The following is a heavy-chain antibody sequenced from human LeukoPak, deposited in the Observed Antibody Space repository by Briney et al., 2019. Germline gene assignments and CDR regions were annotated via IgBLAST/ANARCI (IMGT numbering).Heavy chain of an antibody. V-gene: IGHV4-31*03. CDR2: IYYSGST. J-gene: IGHJ4*02. CDR1: GGSISSGGYY. CDR3: ARKYCSSTSCYAGSIYFDY. D-gene: IGHD2-2*01. Sequence: SGTLSLTCTVSGGSISSGGYYWSWIRQHPGTGLEWIGYIYYSGSTYYNPSLKSRVTISVDTSKNQFSLKLSSVTAADTAVYYCARKYCSSTSCYAGSIYFDYWGQGTLVTVSS.